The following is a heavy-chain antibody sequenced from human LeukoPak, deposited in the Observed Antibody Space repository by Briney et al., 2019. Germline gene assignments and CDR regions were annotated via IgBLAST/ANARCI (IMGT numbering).Heavy chain of an antibody. CDR3: ARDMIVVPYLGY. J-gene: IGHJ4*02. Sequence: ASVKVSCKASSYTFTNYAFTWVRQAPGQGLEWMGWISAYNGNTNYAQKLQGRVTMTRDTSTSTVYMELSSLRSEDTAVYYCARDMIVVPYLGYWGQGTLVTVSS. CDR1: SYTFTNYA. V-gene: IGHV1-18*01. CDR2: ISAYNGNT. D-gene: IGHD3-22*01.